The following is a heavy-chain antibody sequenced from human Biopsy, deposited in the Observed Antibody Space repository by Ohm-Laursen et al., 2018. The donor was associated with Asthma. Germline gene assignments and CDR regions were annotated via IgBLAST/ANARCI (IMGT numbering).Heavy chain of an antibody. J-gene: IGHJ1*01. CDR3: ARTFHFWSPYHAEHYQL. Sequence: SLRLSCSASGFTFSNYVMSWVRQVPGKGLEWVANIKHDGTEKDHVDSLKGRFTISRDNAKSSLYLQMDSLRAEGTAVYYCARTFHFWSPYHAEHYQLWGQGTLVTVPS. CDR1: GFTFSNYV. CDR2: IKHDGTEK. D-gene: IGHD3-3*02. V-gene: IGHV3-7*01.